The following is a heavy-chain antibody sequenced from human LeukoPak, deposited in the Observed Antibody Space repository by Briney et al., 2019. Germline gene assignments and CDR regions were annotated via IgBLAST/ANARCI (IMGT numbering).Heavy chain of an antibody. CDR3: ARRAVDNSYYYYMDV. V-gene: IGHV1-18*01. CDR1: GYTFNTYG. Sequence: ASVKVSCKASGYTFNTYGITWVRQAPGQGLEWMGWISGYNGKTKYAQKLQDRVTMTTDTSTTTAYMELRSLTSDDTAVYYCARRAVDNSYYYYMDVWGKGTTVTVSS. CDR2: ISGYNGKT. J-gene: IGHJ6*03. D-gene: IGHD6-19*01.